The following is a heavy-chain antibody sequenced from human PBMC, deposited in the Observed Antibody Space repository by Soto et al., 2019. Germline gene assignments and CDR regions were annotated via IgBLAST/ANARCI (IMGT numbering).Heavy chain of an antibody. CDR2: IDWDDDK. J-gene: IGHJ4*02. CDR1: GFSLGTSLIC. Sequence: SGPTLVNPTQTLTLTFTFSGFSLGTSLICVSWIRQPPGKALEWLALIDWDDDKYYSTSLKTRLTISQDTSKNQVVLTMTNMDPVDTGTYYCAQSPSSVGKFDSWGQGIPVTVSS. D-gene: IGHD2-15*01. V-gene: IGHV2-70*13. CDR3: AQSPSSVGKFDS.